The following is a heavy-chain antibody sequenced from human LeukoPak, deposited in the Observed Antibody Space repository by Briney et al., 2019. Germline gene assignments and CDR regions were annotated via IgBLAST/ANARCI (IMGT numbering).Heavy chain of an antibody. V-gene: IGHV3-49*03. J-gene: IGHJ4*02. D-gene: IGHD3-22*01. CDR3: TRVVRGRSSGFYFDY. Sequence: GSLRLSCTASGFTFGDYAMSWFRQAPGKGLEWVGFIRSKAYGGTTEYAASVKGRFTISRDDSKSIAYLQMNSLKTEDTAVYYCTRVVRGRSSGFYFDYWGQGTLVTVSS. CDR2: IRSKAYGGTT. CDR1: GFTFGDYA.